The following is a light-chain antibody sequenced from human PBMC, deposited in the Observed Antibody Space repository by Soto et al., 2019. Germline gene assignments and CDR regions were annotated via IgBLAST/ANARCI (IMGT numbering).Light chain of an antibody. CDR3: QQYNSYPLT. J-gene: IGKJ4*01. CDR2: KAT. Sequence: DIPMTQAPSTLSASVGDRVNITCRASQSIGSWLAWYQQKPGKAPKVLMYKATTLESGVPSRFGGSGSGTEFTLTISSLQPDDFATYYCQQYNSYPLTFGGGTKVEIK. CDR1: QSIGSW. V-gene: IGKV1-5*03.